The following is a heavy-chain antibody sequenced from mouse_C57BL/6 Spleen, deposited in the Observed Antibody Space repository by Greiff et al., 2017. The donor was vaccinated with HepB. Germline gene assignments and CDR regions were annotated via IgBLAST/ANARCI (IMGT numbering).Heavy chain of an antibody. V-gene: IGHV1-15*01. CDR1: GYTFTDYE. D-gene: IGHD2-12*01. J-gene: IGHJ2*01. CDR2: IDPETGGT. Sequence: VKLQESGAELVRPGASVTLSCKASGYTFTDYEMHWVKQTPVHGLEWIGAIDPETGGTAYNQKFKGKAILTADKSSSTAYMELRSLTSEDSAVYYCTRHPQLRGGDYWGQGTTLTVSS. CDR3: TRHPQLRGGDY.